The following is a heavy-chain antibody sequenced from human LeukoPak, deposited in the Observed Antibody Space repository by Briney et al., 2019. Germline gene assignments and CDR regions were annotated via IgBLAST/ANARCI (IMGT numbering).Heavy chain of an antibody. D-gene: IGHD1-26*01. J-gene: IGHJ4*02. V-gene: IGHV3-23*01. Sequence: GGSLRLSCAASGFTFSSYTMSWVRQAPGKRLEWVLAISDSGAGTYYADSVKGRFTISRDNSKNTLFLQMNSLRAEDTAVYYCAKDRVVGSTYYFDYWGQGTLVTVSS. CDR3: AKDRVVGSTYYFDY. CDR1: GFTFSSYT. CDR2: ISDSGAGT.